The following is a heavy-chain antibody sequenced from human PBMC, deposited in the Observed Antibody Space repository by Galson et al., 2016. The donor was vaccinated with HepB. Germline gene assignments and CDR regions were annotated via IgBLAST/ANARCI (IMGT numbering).Heavy chain of an antibody. CDR1: GGSISSSDW. V-gene: IGHV4-4*02. J-gene: IGHJ4*02. CDR3: ARQYRGGPSDY. D-gene: IGHD5-12*01. Sequence: ETLSLTCAVSGGSISSSDWWRWVRQPPGQGLEWIGQIFHSGRVNYTPSLASRVTISVDTSNNPFSLRLTSVTAADTALYYCARQYRGGPSDYWGQGTLVIVSS. CDR2: IFHSGRV.